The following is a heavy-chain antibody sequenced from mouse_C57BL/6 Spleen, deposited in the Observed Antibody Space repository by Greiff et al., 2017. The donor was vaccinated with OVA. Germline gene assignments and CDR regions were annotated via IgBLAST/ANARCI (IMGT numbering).Heavy chain of an antibody. CDR1: GYAFSSSW. V-gene: IGHV1-82*01. D-gene: IGHD3-2*02. CDR3: ARGTAQANFDY. CDR2: IYPGDGDT. Sequence: VKLQESGPELVKPGASVKISCKASGYAFSSSWMNWVKQRPGKGLEWIGRIYPGDGDTNYNGKFKGKATLTADKSSSTAYMQLSSLTSEDSAVYFCARGTAQANFDYWGQGTTLTVSS. J-gene: IGHJ2*01.